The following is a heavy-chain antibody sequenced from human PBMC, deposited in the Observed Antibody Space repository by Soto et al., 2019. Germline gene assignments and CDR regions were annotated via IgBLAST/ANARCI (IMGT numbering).Heavy chain of an antibody. CDR1: GYTFTAYF. V-gene: IGHV1-46*01. CDR3: ARAPYSSSSFFFDY. J-gene: IGHJ4*02. D-gene: IGHD6-6*01. Sequence: ASVKVSCKTSGYTFTAYFMHWVRQAPGQGLEWMGIVHPSGGSTNYAQKFQGRVSMTWDTSTSTVYMDLSSLRSDDTAVYYCARAPYSSSSFFFDYWGQGTLVT. CDR2: VHPSGGST.